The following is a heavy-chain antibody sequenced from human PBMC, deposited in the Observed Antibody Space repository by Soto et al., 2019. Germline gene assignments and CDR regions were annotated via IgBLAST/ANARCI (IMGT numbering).Heavy chain of an antibody. Sequence: EVQLVESGGGLVQPGRSLRLSCTASGFIFDDYLMSWFRQAPGRGLEWVGFIRSRAHDETREYAASVKGRFTISRDDSKSIAYLHMNSLKIEDTAVYYCTRVDELRVTFFRVGGYWGQGTLVTVSS. CDR3: TRVDELRVTFFRVGGY. V-gene: IGHV3-49*03. CDR1: GFIFDDYL. J-gene: IGHJ4*02. CDR2: IRSRAHDETR. D-gene: IGHD3-3*01.